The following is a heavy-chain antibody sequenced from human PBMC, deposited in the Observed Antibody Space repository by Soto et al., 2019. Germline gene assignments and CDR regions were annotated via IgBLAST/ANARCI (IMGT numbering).Heavy chain of an antibody. CDR1: GFTFSNYA. CDR2: ISGSGVYT. V-gene: IGHV3-23*01. D-gene: IGHD4-4*01. Sequence: EVPLLESGGGLVQPGGSLRLSCAASGFTFSNYAMSWVRQAPGRGLAWVSAISGSGVYTHYADSVKGRFTISRDNSKNTMYLQMKSLRAEDTAVYYCAKGPSSTVTKVLYYFDYWGQGSLVAVS. J-gene: IGHJ4*02. CDR3: AKGPSSTVTKVLYYFDY.